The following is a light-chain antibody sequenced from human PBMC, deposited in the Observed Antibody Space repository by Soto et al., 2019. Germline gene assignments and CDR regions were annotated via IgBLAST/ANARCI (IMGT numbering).Light chain of an antibody. CDR2: EGS. Sequence: QSALTQPASVSGSPGQSITISCTGTSSDVGSYNLVSWYQQHPGKAPKLMIYEGSKRPSGVSNRFSGSKSGNTASLTISGLQADDEADYYCCSYAGSRTYVFGTGTKLTVL. V-gene: IGLV2-23*01. J-gene: IGLJ1*01. CDR1: SSDVGSYNL. CDR3: CSYAGSRTYV.